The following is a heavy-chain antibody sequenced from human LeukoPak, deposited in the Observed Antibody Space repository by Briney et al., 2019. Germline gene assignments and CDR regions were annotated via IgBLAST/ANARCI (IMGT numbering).Heavy chain of an antibody. Sequence: SVKVSCKASGGTFSSYAISWVRQAPGQGLEWMGRIVPILGIANYAQKFQGRVTITADKSTSTAYMELSSLRSEDTAVYYCAREVHSSSWFDAFDIWGQGTMVTVSS. V-gene: IGHV1-69*04. J-gene: IGHJ3*02. CDR3: AREVHSSSWFDAFDI. CDR1: GGTFSSYA. CDR2: IVPILGIA. D-gene: IGHD6-13*01.